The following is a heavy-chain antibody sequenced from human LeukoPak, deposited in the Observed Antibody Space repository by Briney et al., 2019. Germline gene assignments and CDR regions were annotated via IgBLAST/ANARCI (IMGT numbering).Heavy chain of an antibody. J-gene: IGHJ4*02. Sequence: SETLSLTCTVSGGFISTYYWSWIRQPAGKGLEWIGRIYTSGSTNYNPSLKSRVTMSVDTSKNQFSLKLSSVTAADTAVYYCAREPPLVEAGTFDYWGLGTLVTVSS. CDR2: IYTSGST. V-gene: IGHV4-4*07. CDR1: GGFISTYY. CDR3: AREPPLVEAGTFDY. D-gene: IGHD6-13*01.